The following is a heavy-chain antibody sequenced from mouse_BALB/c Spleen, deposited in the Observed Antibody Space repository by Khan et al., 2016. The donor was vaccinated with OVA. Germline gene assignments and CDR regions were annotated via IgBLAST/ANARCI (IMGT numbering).Heavy chain of an antibody. CDR1: GFSLTNYG. J-gene: IGHJ4*01. Sequence: QVQLKESGPGLVQPSQSLSITCTVSGFSLTNYGVHWVRQSPGKGLEWLGVIWSGGSTDYNAAFISRLSISKDNSKSQVFFKMNSLQANDTAIYXCARIFIGTTDYAMDYWGQGTSVTVSS. V-gene: IGHV2-2*02. CDR3: ARIFIGTTDYAMDY. CDR2: IWSGGST. D-gene: IGHD2-14*01.